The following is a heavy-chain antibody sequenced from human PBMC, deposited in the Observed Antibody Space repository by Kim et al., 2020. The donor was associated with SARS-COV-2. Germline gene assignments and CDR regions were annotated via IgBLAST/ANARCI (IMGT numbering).Heavy chain of an antibody. Sequence: KYTQTLQGRVTFTRDASASTAYMHLSSLRSEDTAFYYCTRDGKSGNFDYWGQGTLVTVSS. D-gene: IGHD1-26*01. V-gene: IGHV1-3*01. CDR3: TRDGKSGNFDY. J-gene: IGHJ4*02.